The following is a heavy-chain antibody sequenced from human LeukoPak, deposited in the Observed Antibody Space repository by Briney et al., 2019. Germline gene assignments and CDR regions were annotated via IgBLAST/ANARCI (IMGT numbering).Heavy chain of an antibody. CDR1: GFIFISYD. D-gene: IGHD3-9*01. CDR3: ALPFTTGFDY. Sequence: GRSLRLSCAASGFIFISYDIHRVRQAPGKGLEWVALISYDGSTKYYADSVKGRFTISRDNSKNTLYLQMNSLRAEDTAVYYCALPFTTGFDYWGQGSPVTVSS. V-gene: IGHV3-30*03. CDR2: ISYDGSTK. J-gene: IGHJ4*02.